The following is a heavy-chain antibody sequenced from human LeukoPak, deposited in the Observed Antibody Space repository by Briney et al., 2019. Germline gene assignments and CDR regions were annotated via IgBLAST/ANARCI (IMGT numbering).Heavy chain of an antibody. D-gene: IGHD1-1*01. CDR2: FDPEDGET. CDR1: GYTLTELS. J-gene: IGHJ3*02. Sequence: ASVKVSCKVSGYTLTELSMHWVRQAPGKGLEWMGGFDPEDGETTYAQKFQGRVTMTEDTSTDTAYMELSSLRSEDTAVYYCATSRPTTGTTWPHPDAFDIWGQGTMVTVSS. V-gene: IGHV1-24*01. CDR3: ATSRPTTGTTWPHPDAFDI.